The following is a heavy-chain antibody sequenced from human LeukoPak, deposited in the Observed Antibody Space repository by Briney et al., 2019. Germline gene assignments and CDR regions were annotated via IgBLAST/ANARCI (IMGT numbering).Heavy chain of an antibody. D-gene: IGHD2-2*01. V-gene: IGHV3-21*01. J-gene: IGHJ4*02. CDR2: ISSSSSYI. CDR1: GFTFSSYS. CDR3: AREASYCSSTSCTYYFDY. Sequence: GGSLRLSCAASGFTFSSYSMNWVRQAPGKGLEWVSSISSSSSYIYYADSVKGRFTISRDNAKNSLYLQMNSLRAEGTAVYYCAREASYCSSTSCTYYFDYWGQGTLVTVSS.